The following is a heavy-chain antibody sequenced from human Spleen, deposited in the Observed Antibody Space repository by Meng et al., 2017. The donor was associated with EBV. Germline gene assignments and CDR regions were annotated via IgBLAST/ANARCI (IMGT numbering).Heavy chain of an antibody. D-gene: IGHD2-21*02. CDR2: VFYSGST. CDR1: GGSISSSYY. Sequence: PPVPAVGPGPVKPSETLSLPGTAAGGSISSSYYWGWIRQPPGKGLEWIGSVFYSGSTFYKSSLRSRLTISVDTSKNQFSLKLSSVTAADTAVYYCARDSYSYGDSWFDPWGQGTLVTVSS. J-gene: IGHJ5*02. V-gene: IGHV4-39*07. CDR3: ARDSYSYGDSWFDP.